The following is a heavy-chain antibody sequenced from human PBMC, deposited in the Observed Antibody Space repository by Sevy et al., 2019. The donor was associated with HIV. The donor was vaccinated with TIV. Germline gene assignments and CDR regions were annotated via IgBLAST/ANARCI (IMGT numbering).Heavy chain of an antibody. Sequence: SETLSLTCTVSGGSISSGSYYWSWIRQPAGKGLEWIGRIYTSGSTIYNPSLKSRVTMSVDTSKNQFSLKLSSVTAADTAVYYCARGGYYFDYWGQGTLVTVSS. D-gene: IGHD1-26*01. CDR1: GGSISSGSYY. CDR3: ARGGYYFDY. CDR2: IYTSGST. V-gene: IGHV4-61*02. J-gene: IGHJ4*02.